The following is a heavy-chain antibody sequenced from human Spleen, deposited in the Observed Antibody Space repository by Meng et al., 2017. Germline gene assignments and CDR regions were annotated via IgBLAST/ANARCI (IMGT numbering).Heavy chain of an antibody. CDR1: GGSFSDYY. CDR2: INHSGST. CDR3: ARGPTTMAHDFDY. Sequence: QGQLQPWGEGLLKPSETPSLTCVVSGGSFSDYYWSWIRQPPGKGLEWIGEINHSGSTNYNPSLESRATISVDTSQNNLSLKLSSVTAADSAVYYCARGPTTMAHDFDYWGQGTLVTVSS. D-gene: IGHD4-11*01. J-gene: IGHJ4*02. V-gene: IGHV4-34*01.